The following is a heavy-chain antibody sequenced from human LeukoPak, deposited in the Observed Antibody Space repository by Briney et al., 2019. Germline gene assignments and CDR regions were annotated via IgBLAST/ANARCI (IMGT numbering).Heavy chain of an antibody. D-gene: IGHD1-26*01. Sequence: PGGSLRLSCAASGFTFSSYWMSWVRQAPGKGLEWVANIKQDGSEKYYVDSVKGRFTISRDNAKNSLYLQMNSLRAEDTAVYYCARDLWYSGYYFDYWSQGTLVTVSS. CDR3: ARDLWYSGYYFDY. CDR1: GFTFSSYW. CDR2: IKQDGSEK. J-gene: IGHJ4*02. V-gene: IGHV3-7*01.